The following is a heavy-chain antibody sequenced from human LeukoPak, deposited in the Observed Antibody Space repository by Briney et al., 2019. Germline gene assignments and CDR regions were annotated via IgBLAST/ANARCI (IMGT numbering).Heavy chain of an antibody. V-gene: IGHV1-2*02. CDR2: INPNSGDT. Sequence: GASVKVSCKASGYTFTGYYMNWVRQAPGQGLEWMGWINPNSGDTNYAQKFQGRVTMTRNTSISTAYMEVSRLRSDDTAVYYCAKSTGPYGDYPSAHWGQGTLVTVSS. CDR3: AKSTGPYGDYPSAH. CDR1: GYTFTGYY. J-gene: IGHJ4*02. D-gene: IGHD4-17*01.